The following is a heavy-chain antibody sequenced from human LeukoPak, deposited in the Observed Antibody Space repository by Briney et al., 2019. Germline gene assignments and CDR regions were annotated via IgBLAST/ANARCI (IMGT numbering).Heavy chain of an antibody. CDR1: GFDFRSYD. CDR3: AKSAGVATIYFDA. J-gene: IGHJ4*02. CDR2: IGSDGDR. Sequence: SGGSLRLSCTASGFDFRSYDMAWVRQAPGKGLEGVAAIGSDGDRVHEDSVKGRFTISRDNSKSTLYLQMDNLRAEDTAVYFCAKSAGVATIYFDAWGQGALVTVSS. V-gene: IGHV3-23*01. D-gene: IGHD5-12*01.